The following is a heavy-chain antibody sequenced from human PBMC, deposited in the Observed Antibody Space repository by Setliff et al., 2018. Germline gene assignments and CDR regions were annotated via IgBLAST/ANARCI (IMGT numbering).Heavy chain of an antibody. D-gene: IGHD3-10*01. Sequence: PSETLSLTCSVSGGSISSGGFYWSWIRQSAGRGLEWIGHFHTGGATDYNLSLKCRVTISLDSSKNQFSLRLSSVTAADAAVYFCARESATIGEFPLYYFDKWGQGIPVTVSS. CDR1: GGSISSGGFY. CDR3: ARESATIGEFPLYYFDK. J-gene: IGHJ4*02. CDR2: FHTGGAT. V-gene: IGHV4-61*09.